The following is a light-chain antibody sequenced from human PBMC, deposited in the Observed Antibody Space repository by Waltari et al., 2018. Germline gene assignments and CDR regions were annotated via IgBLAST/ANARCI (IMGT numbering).Light chain of an antibody. V-gene: IGKV4-1*01. CDR1: NNKNY. Sequence: NNKNYCGWYQQKPGQPPKLLIYCASTRESGVPDRFSGSGSGTDFTLTISSLQAEDVAVYYCQQYYSTPPTFGQGTKLEIK. CDR2: CAS. CDR3: QQYYSTPPT. J-gene: IGKJ2*01.